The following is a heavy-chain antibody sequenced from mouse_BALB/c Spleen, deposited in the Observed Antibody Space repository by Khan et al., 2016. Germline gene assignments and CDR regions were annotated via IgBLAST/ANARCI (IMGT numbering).Heavy chain of an antibody. Sequence: QVRLQQSGAELARPGASVKMSCKASGYTFTSYTMFWVQQRPGQGLEWLGYVNPSNDYTDYNQKFKDKATLTADKSHSTVYMQLNSMTSEDSAVYYGAREGWLLGFFDSWVPGTTLTVSS. CDR3: AREGWLLGFFDS. CDR1: GYTFTSYT. D-gene: IGHD2-3*01. V-gene: IGHV1-4*01. J-gene: IGHJ2*01. CDR2: VNPSNDYT.